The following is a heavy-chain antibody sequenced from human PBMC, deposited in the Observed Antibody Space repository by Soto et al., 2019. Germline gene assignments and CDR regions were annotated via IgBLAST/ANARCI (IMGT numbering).Heavy chain of an antibody. CDR2: IYYSGST. D-gene: IGHD3-22*01. Sequence: SETLSLSCTFSDGNVSSGGYYLSWIRQPPGKGLEWIGYIYYSGSTNYNPSLKSRVTISVDTSKNQFSLKLSSVTAADTAVYYCAREIYYDSSGYYYYYYGMDVWGQGTKVTVSS. V-gene: IGHV4-61*08. CDR1: DGNVSSGGYY. J-gene: IGHJ6*02. CDR3: AREIYYDSSGYYYYYYGMDV.